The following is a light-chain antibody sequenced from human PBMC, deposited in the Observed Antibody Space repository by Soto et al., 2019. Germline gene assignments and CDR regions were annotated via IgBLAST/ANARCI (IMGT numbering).Light chain of an antibody. Sequence: EIVMTQSPGTLSVSPGERATLSCRASQSVGTNLAWYQQKPGQTPRLLIYGASTRATGIPARFSGSGSGTEFTLTIGSLQSEDFAVYYCQQYGTSPLTFGPGTRVD. CDR2: GAS. J-gene: IGKJ3*01. V-gene: IGKV3-15*01. CDR3: QQYGTSPLT. CDR1: QSVGTN.